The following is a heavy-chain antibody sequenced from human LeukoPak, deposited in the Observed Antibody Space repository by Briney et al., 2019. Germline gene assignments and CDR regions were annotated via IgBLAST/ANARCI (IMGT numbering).Heavy chain of an antibody. CDR1: GFSFSAYS. D-gene: IGHD3-10*01. CDR2: ISSSITTV. CDR3: ARNYGSPDY. V-gene: IGHV3-48*04. Sequence: GGSLRLSCAASGFSFSAYSMNWVRQAPGKGLEWVSYISSSITTVYYVDSVKGRFTISRDNAKNSLYLQMNSLEAEDTALYYCARNYGSPDYWGQGTLVTVSS. J-gene: IGHJ4*02.